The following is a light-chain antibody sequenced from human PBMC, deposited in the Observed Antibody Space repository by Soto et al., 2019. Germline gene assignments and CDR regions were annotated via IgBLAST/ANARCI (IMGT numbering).Light chain of an antibody. CDR2: GAS. J-gene: IGKJ1*01. CDR1: QRISTN. CDR3: QQYSTSPAT. V-gene: IGKV3-15*01. Sequence: ETVIPQSPATLLVLPGASAPLSCRASQRISTNLAWYQHKPGQAPRLLIYGASTRATGIPARFSGSGSGTEFTLTIGRVEPEDFAVYYCQQYSTSPATFGQGTKVDIK.